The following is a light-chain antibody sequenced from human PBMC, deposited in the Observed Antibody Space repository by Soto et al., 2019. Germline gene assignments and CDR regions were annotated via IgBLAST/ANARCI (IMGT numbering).Light chain of an antibody. CDR3: QQDNNWWT. CDR2: GAS. J-gene: IGKJ1*01. CDR1: QSISNN. Sequence: EIVMTQSPATLSVSPGERATLSCRASQSISNNLAWYHQRPGQAPRLLIYGASTRLAGIPARCSGSESGTEVTVAISSLQSGDFAVYYCQQDNNWWTFGQGNRVEIK. V-gene: IGKV3-15*01.